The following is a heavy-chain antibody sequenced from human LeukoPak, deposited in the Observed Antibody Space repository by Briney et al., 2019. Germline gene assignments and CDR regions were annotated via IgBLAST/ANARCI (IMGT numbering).Heavy chain of an antibody. D-gene: IGHD6-19*01. V-gene: IGHV1-8*01. J-gene: IGHJ5*02. CDR3: ARGISSGYHNWFDP. CDR2: MNPNSCNT. CDR1: GYTFTSYD. Sequence: ASVKVSCKASGYTFTSYDINWVRQATGQGLEWMGWMNPNSCNTGYAQKFQGRVTMTRNTSISTAYMELSSLRSEDTAVYYCARGISSGYHNWFDPWGQGTLVTVSS.